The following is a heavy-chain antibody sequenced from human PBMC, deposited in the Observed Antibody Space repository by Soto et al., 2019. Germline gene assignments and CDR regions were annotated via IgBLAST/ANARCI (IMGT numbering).Heavy chain of an antibody. Sequence: QVQLVESGGGVVQPGRSLRLSCAASGFTFSSYGMHWVRQAPGKGLEWVAVISYDGSNKYYADSVKGRFTISRDNSKNTLYLQMNSLRAEDTAVYYCAKDRRDGYPSYWGQGTLVTVSS. CDR1: GFTFSSYG. CDR3: AKDRRDGYPSY. D-gene: IGHD5-12*01. CDR2: ISYDGSNK. J-gene: IGHJ4*02. V-gene: IGHV3-30*18.